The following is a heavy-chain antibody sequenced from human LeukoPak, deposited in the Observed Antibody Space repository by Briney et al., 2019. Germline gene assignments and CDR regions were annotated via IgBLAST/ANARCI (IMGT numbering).Heavy chain of an antibody. CDR1: GGSISSYY. J-gene: IGHJ4*02. Sequence: SETLSLTCTVSGGSISSYYWSWIRQPPGTGLEWIGHIYYSGSTNYNPSLKSRVTISVDTSKNQFSLKLRSVTAADTAVYYCARHYGSGTYPLDYWGQGTLVTVSS. CDR3: ARHYGSGTYPLDY. D-gene: IGHD3-10*01. CDR2: IYYSGST. V-gene: IGHV4-59*08.